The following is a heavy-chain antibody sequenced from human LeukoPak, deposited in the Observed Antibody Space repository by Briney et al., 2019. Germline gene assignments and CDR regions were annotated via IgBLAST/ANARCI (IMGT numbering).Heavy chain of an antibody. V-gene: IGHV1-2*02. Sequence: ASVKVSCKASGFTFTGYYMHWVRQAPGQGLEWMGWISPNSGGTNYAQKFQGRVTMTRDTSISTAYMELSRLRSDDTAVYYCARDGYCGGDCYSDGAFDIWGQGTMVTVSS. CDR1: GFTFTGYY. CDR2: ISPNSGGT. D-gene: IGHD2-21*02. J-gene: IGHJ3*02. CDR3: ARDGYCGGDCYSDGAFDI.